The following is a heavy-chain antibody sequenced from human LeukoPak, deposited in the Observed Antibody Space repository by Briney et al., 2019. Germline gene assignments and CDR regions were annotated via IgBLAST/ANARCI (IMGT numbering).Heavy chain of an antibody. CDR1: GYSISSGYY. CDR3: AKFPPDYYDSSGYHLTGY. CDR2: IYHSGST. Sequence: PSETLSLTCAVSGYSISSGYYWGWIRQPPGKGLEWIGSIYHSGSTYYNPSLKSRVTISVDTSKNQFSLKLSSVTAADTAVYYCAKFPPDYYDSSGYHLTGYWGQGTLVTVSS. V-gene: IGHV4-38-2*01. J-gene: IGHJ4*02. D-gene: IGHD3-22*01.